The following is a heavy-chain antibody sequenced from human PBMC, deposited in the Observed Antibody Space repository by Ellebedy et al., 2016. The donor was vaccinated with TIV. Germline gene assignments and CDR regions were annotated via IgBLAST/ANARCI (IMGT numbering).Heavy chain of an antibody. J-gene: IGHJ4*02. V-gene: IGHV1-3*01. CDR1: GYTFSNYA. CDR2: INAANGDT. CDR3: ARDRSSSWSYYFDS. D-gene: IGHD6-13*01. Sequence: ASVKVSCKASGYTFSNYAIYWVRQAPGQRPEWMGWINAANGDTRYSQSFLGRVTFTRDTSATTAYMELASLTPEDTAVYYCARDRSSSWSYYFDSWGQGTLVTVSS.